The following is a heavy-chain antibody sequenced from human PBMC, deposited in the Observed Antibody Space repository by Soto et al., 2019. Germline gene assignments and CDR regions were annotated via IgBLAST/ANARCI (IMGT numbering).Heavy chain of an antibody. J-gene: IGHJ4*02. Sequence: SETLSLTCAVYGGSFSGYYWSWIRQPPGKGLEWIGEINHSGSTNYNPSLKSRVTISVDTSKNQFSLKLSSVTAADTAVYYCARGLGYCSSTSCYTTGVLGYWGQGTLVTVSS. CDR1: GGSFSGYY. CDR2: INHSGST. D-gene: IGHD2-2*02. CDR3: ARGLGYCSSTSCYTTGVLGY. V-gene: IGHV4-34*01.